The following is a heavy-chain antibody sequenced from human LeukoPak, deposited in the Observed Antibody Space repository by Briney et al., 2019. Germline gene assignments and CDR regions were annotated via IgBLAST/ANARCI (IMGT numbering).Heavy chain of an antibody. D-gene: IGHD5-18*01. J-gene: IGHJ4*02. CDR1: GYIFSELS. CDR3: ARAGGYSYGWDY. CDR2: FNPEDGET. Sequence: GASVKVSCKVSGYIFSELSMHWVRQAPGQGLEWMGGFNPEDGETFYAQKFQGRVNMTEDTSTDTAYMELSSLRSEDTAVYYCARAGGYSYGWDYWGQGTLVTVSS. V-gene: IGHV1-24*01.